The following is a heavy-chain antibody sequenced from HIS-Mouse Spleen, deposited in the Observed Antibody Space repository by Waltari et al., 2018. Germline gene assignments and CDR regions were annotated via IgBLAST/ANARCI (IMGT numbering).Heavy chain of an antibody. Sequence: QLQLQESGPGLVKPSETLSLTCTVSGGSISSSSYYWGWIRQPPGKGLEWIGSIYYSWRPYHNPSLKRRVTISVDTSKNQFSLKLSSVTAADTAVYYCAREIPYSSSWYDWYFDLWGRGTLVTVSS. CDR2: IYYSWRP. D-gene: IGHD6-13*01. CDR1: GGSISSSSYY. V-gene: IGHV4-39*07. CDR3: AREIPYSSSWYDWYFDL. J-gene: IGHJ2*01.